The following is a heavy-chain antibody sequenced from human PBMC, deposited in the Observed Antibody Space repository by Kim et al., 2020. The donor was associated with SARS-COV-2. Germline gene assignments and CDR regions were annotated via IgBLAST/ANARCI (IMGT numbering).Heavy chain of an antibody. CDR1: GFTFSSYG. V-gene: IGHV3-74*01. D-gene: IGHD6-13*01. CDR3: SRGRFQQGFDP. J-gene: IGHJ5*02. CDR2: CMGAGSDK. Sequence: GGSLRLSCEASGFTFSSYGMNWGCQGQGKVLVWVSLCMGAGSDKHYADSVMGRLTISRDNTKKKLQLQLNSLGGEDTAIYYCSRGRFQQGFDPWGQGSRVAVSS.